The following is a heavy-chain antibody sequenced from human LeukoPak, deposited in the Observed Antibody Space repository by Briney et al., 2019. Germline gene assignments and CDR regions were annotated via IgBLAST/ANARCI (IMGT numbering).Heavy chain of an antibody. CDR3: AREGVSEGSGSYYPLNFDY. D-gene: IGHD3-10*01. Sequence: ASVKVSCKASGYTFTSYYMHWVRQAPGQGLEWMEIINPSGGSTSYAQKFQGRVTMTWDTSTSTVYMELSSLRSEDTAVYYCAREGVSEGSGSYYPLNFDYWGQGTLVTVSS. J-gene: IGHJ4*02. V-gene: IGHV1-46*01. CDR1: GYTFTSYY. CDR2: INPSGGST.